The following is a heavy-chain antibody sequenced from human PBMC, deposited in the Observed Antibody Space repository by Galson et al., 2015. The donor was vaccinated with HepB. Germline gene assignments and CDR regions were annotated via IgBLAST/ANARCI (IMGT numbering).Heavy chain of an antibody. Sequence: TLSLTCIVSGGAINSAAYYWTWIRQHPAKGLEWIGYIYYTGRTDYNPSLESRVSMSIDTSKNQFSLRLSSVDAADTAVYYCARDRGSGDHDDSRDYSPAGYFDLWGQGTLVTVSS. J-gene: IGHJ4*02. CDR1: GGAINSAAYY. D-gene: IGHD3-22*01. CDR2: IYYTGRT. V-gene: IGHV4-31*03. CDR3: ARDRGSGDHDDSRDYSPAGYFDL.